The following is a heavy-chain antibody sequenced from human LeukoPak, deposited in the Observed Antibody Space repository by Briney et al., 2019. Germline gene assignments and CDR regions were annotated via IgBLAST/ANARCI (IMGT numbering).Heavy chain of an antibody. D-gene: IGHD5-18*01. J-gene: IGHJ4*02. Sequence: ASVKVSCKASGYTFTGYYMHWVRQAPGQGLEWMGWINPNSGGTNYAQKFQGRVTMTRNTSISTAYMELSSLRSEDTAVYYCARGVWIQLWLRSLDYFDYWGQGTLVTVSS. CDR1: GYTFTGYY. V-gene: IGHV1-2*02. CDR3: ARGVWIQLWLRSLDYFDY. CDR2: INPNSGGT.